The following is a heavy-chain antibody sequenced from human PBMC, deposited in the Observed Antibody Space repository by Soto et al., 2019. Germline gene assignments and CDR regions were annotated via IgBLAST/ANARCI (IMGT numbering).Heavy chain of an antibody. CDR1: GYTFTSYA. CDR3: AREGYDILTGYHSGNWFDP. Sequence: QVQLVQSGAEVKKPGASLKVSCKASGYTFTSYAMHWVRQAPGQRLEWMGWINAGNGNTKYSQKFQGRVTITRDTSASTAYMELSSLRSEDTAVYYCAREGYDILTGYHSGNWFDPWGQGTLVTVSS. V-gene: IGHV1-3*01. D-gene: IGHD3-9*01. CDR2: INAGNGNT. J-gene: IGHJ5*02.